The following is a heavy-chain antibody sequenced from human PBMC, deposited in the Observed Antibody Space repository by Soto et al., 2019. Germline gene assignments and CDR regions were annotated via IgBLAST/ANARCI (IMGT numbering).Heavy chain of an antibody. J-gene: IGHJ4*02. V-gene: IGHV4-61*01. CDR3: AREDIVATIDY. Sequence: PSETLSLTCTVSGGSVSGGSYYWSWIRQPPGKGLEWIGYIYYSGSTNYNPSLKSRVTISVDTSKNQFSLKLSSVTAADTAVYYCAREDIVATIDYWGQGXLVTVSS. CDR2: IYYSGST. D-gene: IGHD5-12*01. CDR1: GGSVSGGSYY.